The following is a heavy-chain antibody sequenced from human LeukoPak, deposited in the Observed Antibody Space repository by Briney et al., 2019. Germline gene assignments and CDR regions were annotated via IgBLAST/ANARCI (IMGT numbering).Heavy chain of an antibody. J-gene: IGHJ3*01. Sequence: GGSLRLSCAASGFTFSGFWMSWSRQAPWKGLEWVASINSDGSEGYYADVVKGRFTISRDNAKNSLYLQINSLRAEDTAVYYCARSSYSSSSSVWGQGTMVTVSS. D-gene: IGHD6-6*01. CDR1: GFTFSGFW. CDR3: ARSSYSSSSSV. CDR2: INSDGSEG. V-gene: IGHV3-7*03.